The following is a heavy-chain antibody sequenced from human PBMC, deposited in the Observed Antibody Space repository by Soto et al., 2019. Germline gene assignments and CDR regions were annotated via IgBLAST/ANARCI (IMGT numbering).Heavy chain of an antibody. D-gene: IGHD1-20*01. J-gene: IGHJ4*02. CDR1: GGSISSSSYY. CDR2: IYYSGST. CDR3: ASSEDNWTLDY. Sequence: NPSETLSLTCTVSGGSISSSSYYWGWIRQPPGKGLEWIGTIYYSGSTYYNPSLKSRVTMSVDTSKNQFSLKLSSVTAADTAVYYCASSEDNWTLDYWGQGTLVTVSS. V-gene: IGHV4-39*01.